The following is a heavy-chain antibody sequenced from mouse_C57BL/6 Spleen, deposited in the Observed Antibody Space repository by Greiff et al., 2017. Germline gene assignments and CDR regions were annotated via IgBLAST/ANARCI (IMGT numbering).Heavy chain of an antibody. CDR3: ARRGSNNAMDY. D-gene: IGHD2-5*01. V-gene: IGHV5-17*01. J-gene: IGHJ4*01. Sequence: EVHLVASGGGLVKPGGSLKLSCAASGFTFSDYGMHWVRQAPEKGLEWVAYISSGSSTIYYADTATGRFTISRDNAKNTLFLQMTSRRSEDTAMYDCARRGSNNAMDYWGQGTSVTVSS. CDR2: ISSGSSTI. CDR1: GFTFSDYG.